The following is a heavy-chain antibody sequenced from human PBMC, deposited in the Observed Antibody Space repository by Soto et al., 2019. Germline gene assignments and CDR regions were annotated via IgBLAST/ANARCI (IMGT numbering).Heavy chain of an antibody. V-gene: IGHV1-24*01. Sequence: ASVKVSCKVSGYTLTELSMHWVRQAPGKGLEWMGGFDPEDGETIYAQKFQGRVTMTEDTSTDTAYMELSSLRSEDTAVDHCANSGRYDPFAHPPCLDVGGQGTTFTVA. CDR1: GYTLTELS. CDR3: ANSGRYDPFAHPPCLDV. J-gene: IGHJ6*02. D-gene: IGHD3-22*01. CDR2: FDPEDGET.